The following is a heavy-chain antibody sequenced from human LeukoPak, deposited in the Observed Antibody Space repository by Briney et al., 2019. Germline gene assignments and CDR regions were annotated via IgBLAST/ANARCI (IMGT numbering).Heavy chain of an antibody. CDR3: VCRDTAMDMAYYYSMDV. Sequence: SVKVSCKASGGTFSSYAISWVRQAPGQGLEWMGGLIPIFSTANYAQKFQARVTITEDESTSTAYMELTGMGYEDTAVYYCVCRDTAMDMAYYYSMDVWGKGTTVTISS. CDR1: GGTFSSYA. D-gene: IGHD5-18*01. V-gene: IGHV1-69*13. CDR2: LIPIFSTA. J-gene: IGHJ6*03.